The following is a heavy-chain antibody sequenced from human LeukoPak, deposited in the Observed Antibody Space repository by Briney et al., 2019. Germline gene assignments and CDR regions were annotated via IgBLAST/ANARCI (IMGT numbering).Heavy chain of an antibody. CDR3: AKRSGYTTGWFFDF. CDR1: GFSFSSYA. V-gene: IGHV3-23*01. Sequence: GGSLRLSCAASGFSFSSYAMSWVRQAPGKGLEWVSSISGSGDNTYYAESVKGRFTISRDNSKNTLFLQMNSLRAEDAAVFYCAKRSGYTTGWFFDFWGQGTLVTVSS. J-gene: IGHJ4*02. CDR2: ISGSGDNT. D-gene: IGHD6-19*01.